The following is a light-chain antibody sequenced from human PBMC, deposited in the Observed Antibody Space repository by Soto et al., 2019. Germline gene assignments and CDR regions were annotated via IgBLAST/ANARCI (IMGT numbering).Light chain of an antibody. CDR1: QTIYSN. V-gene: IGKV3-15*01. CDR2: RAS. Sequence: IQMTQSPSTLSVSPLERSTLSCRASQTIYSNVAWYQQRPGQAPRLLIYRASARATGIPARFSGSGSGTEFTLTIGSLQSEDSAVYYCQQYQNLWTFGQGTKVDIK. J-gene: IGKJ1*01. CDR3: QQYQNLWT.